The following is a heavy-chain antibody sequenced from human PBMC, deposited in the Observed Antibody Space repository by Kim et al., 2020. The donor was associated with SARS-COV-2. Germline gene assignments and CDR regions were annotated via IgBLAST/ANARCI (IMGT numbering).Heavy chain of an antibody. J-gene: IGHJ4*01. V-gene: IGHV1-18*04. CDR1: GYTFTSYG. Sequence: ASVKVSCKASGYTFTSYGISWVRQAPGQGLEWMGWISADNGNTNYAQNLQGRVTMTTDTSTTTAYMELRSLRSDDTAVYYCVREMSLGHCTSTSCYDFDY. CDR3: VREMSLGHCTSTSCYDFDY. CDR2: ISADNGNT. D-gene: IGHD2-2*01.